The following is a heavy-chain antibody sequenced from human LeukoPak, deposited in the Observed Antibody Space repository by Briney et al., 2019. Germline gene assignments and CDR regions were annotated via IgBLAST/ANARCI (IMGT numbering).Heavy chain of an antibody. CDR3: ARALDYYDSSGYYSLDY. CDR1: GYTFTGYY. CDR2: IIPIFGTA. J-gene: IGHJ4*02. V-gene: IGHV1-69*13. Sequence: SVKVSCKASGYTFTGYYMHWVRQAPGQGLEWMGGIIPIFGTANYAQKFQGRVTITADESTSTAYMELSSLRSEDTAVYYCARALDYYDSSGYYSLDYWGQGTLVTVSS. D-gene: IGHD3-22*01.